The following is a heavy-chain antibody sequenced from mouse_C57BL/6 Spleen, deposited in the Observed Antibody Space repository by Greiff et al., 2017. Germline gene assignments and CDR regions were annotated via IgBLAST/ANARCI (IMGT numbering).Heavy chain of an antibody. Sequence: QVQLQQSGPELVKPGASVKISCKASGYAFSSSWMNWVKQRPGKGLEWIGRIYPGDGDTNYNGKFKGKATLTADRSSSTAYMQLSSLTSEDSAVYFCARSPYDGYYGWYFDVWGTGTTVTVSS. CDR3: ARSPYDGYYGWYFDV. D-gene: IGHD2-3*01. CDR2: IYPGDGDT. J-gene: IGHJ1*03. V-gene: IGHV1-82*01. CDR1: GYAFSSSW.